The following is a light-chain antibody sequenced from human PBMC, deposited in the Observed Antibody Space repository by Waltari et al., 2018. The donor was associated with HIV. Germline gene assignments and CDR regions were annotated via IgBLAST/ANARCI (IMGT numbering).Light chain of an antibody. CDR2: RNN. Sequence: QSVVTQPPSASGTPGQRVTISCSGCSPNIGSIYVYWYQQLPGTAPKPLIHRNNQRPSGVPDRFSASKSGTSASLAISGLRSEDEADYYCLSWDDSLRVWVFGGGTKVTVL. CDR3: LSWDDSLRVWV. J-gene: IGLJ3*02. V-gene: IGLV1-47*01. CDR1: SPNIGSIY.